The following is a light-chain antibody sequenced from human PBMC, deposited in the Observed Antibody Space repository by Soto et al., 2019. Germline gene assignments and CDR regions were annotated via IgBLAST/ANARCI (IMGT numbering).Light chain of an antibody. CDR1: QSVSTN. V-gene: IGKV3-15*01. CDR2: GAS. CDR3: QQYHAWTWT. Sequence: EIVMTQSPVTLFMSPGERVIVSCRASQSVSTNLAWYQQSPGQAPRLLIYGASTRATGIPARFSGSGSGTEFTLTISSLQSEDSAVYYCQQYHAWTWTFGLGTKVDIK. J-gene: IGKJ1*01.